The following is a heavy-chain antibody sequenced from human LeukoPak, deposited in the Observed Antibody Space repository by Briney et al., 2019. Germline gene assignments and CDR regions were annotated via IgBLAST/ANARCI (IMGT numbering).Heavy chain of an antibody. D-gene: IGHD1-26*01. CDR1: GGSISSYY. V-gene: IGHV4-4*07. CDR3: ARDDAAGIVGATPGDY. Sequence: SETLSLTCTVAGGSISSYYWSWIRQPAGKGLEWIGRIYTSGSTNYNPSLKSRVTMSVDTSKNQFSLKLSSVTAADTAVYYCARDDAAGIVGATPGDYWGQGTLVTVSS. J-gene: IGHJ4*02. CDR2: IYTSGST.